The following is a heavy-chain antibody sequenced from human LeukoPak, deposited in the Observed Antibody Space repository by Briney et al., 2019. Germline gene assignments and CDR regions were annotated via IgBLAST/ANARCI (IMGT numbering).Heavy chain of an antibody. Sequence: SETLSLTCTVSGGSISSSSYYWGWIRQPPGKGLEWIGSIYYSGSTYYNPSLKSRVTIFVDTSKNQFSLKLSSVTAADTAVYYCARHVRSSWGPFDYWGQGTLVTVSS. CDR1: GGSISSSSYY. CDR3: ARHVRSSWGPFDY. V-gene: IGHV4-39*01. D-gene: IGHD6-13*01. J-gene: IGHJ4*02. CDR2: IYYSGST.